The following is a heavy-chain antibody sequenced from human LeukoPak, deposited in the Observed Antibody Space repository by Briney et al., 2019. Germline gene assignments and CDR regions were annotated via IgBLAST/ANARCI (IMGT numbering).Heavy chain of an antibody. CDR3: ARVGEYSSSWYEEINY. CDR1: GVSFSGYY. Sequence: SETLSLTCAVYGVSFSGYYWSWIRQPPGKGLEWIGEINHSGSTNYNPSLKSRVTISVDTSKNQFSLKLSSVTAADTAVYYCARVGEYSSSWYEEINYWGQGTLVTVSS. V-gene: IGHV4-34*01. D-gene: IGHD6-13*01. J-gene: IGHJ4*02. CDR2: INHSGST.